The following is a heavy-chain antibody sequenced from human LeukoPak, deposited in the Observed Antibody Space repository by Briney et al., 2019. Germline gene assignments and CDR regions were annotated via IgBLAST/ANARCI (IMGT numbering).Heavy chain of an antibody. Sequence: PGGSLRLSCAASGFTFSSYWMHWVRQAPGKGLVWVSRINSDGSSTSYADTVRGRFTISRDNAKNTLFLQMNSLRAEDTAVFYCARGSGYNVLDSWGQGTLVTVSS. V-gene: IGHV3-74*01. D-gene: IGHD3-22*01. J-gene: IGHJ4*02. CDR3: ARGSGYNVLDS. CDR2: INSDGSST. CDR1: GFTFSSYW.